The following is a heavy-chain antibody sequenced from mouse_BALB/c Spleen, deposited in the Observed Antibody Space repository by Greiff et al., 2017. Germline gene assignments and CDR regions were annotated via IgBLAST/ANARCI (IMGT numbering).Heavy chain of an antibody. D-gene: IGHD4-1*01. CDR1: GFTFSSFG. V-gene: IGHV5-17*02. Sequence: EVHLVESGGGLVQPGGSRKLSCAASGFTFSSFGMHWVRQAPEKGLEWVAYISSGSSTIYYADTVKGRFTISRDNPKNTLFLQMTSLRSEDTAMYYCAREGWDAYFDVWGAGTTVTVSS. CDR2: ISSGSSTI. J-gene: IGHJ1*01. CDR3: AREGWDAYFDV.